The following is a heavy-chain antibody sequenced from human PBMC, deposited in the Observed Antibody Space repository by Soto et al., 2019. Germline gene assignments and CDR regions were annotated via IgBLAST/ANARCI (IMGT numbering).Heavy chain of an antibody. Sequence: SETLSLTCAVYGGSFSGYYWSWIRQPPGKGLEWIGEINHSGSTNYNPSLKSRVTISVDTSKNQFSLKLSSVTAADAAVYYCARGSRGYCSGGSCYGGYYYYYMDVWGKGTTVTVSS. CDR2: INHSGST. J-gene: IGHJ6*03. D-gene: IGHD2-15*01. V-gene: IGHV4-34*01. CDR3: ARGSRGYCSGGSCYGGYYYYYMDV. CDR1: GGSFSGYY.